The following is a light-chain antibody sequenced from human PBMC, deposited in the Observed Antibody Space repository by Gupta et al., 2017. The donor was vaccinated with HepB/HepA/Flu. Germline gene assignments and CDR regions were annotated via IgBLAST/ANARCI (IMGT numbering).Light chain of an antibody. CDR2: SAY. CDR3: LQSDSFPLS. Sequence: IQMTQSPSSLSASVGDTVTITCRASQDINRLLAWYQQKPGEAPRLLIYSAYTLQSGVPSRFSGSGFGTNFTLTISSLQAEDSANYYCLQSDSFPLSFGRGTKLEI. J-gene: IGKJ2*03. V-gene: IGKV1-12*01. CDR1: QDINRL.